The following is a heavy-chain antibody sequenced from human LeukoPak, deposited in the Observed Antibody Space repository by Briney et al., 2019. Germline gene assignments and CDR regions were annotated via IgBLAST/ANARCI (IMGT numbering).Heavy chain of an antibody. CDR2: ISDSGRTI. D-gene: IGHD2-2*02. J-gene: IGHJ3*02. CDR1: GFTFNDYY. CDR3: ARHGLVVPVAIVEAFDI. V-gene: IGHV3-11*04. Sequence: GGSLRLSCAASGFTFNDYYMSWIRQAPGKGLEWVSYISDSGRTIYLADSVKGRFTISRDNAKNSLSLQMNSLRAEDTAVYYCARHGLVVPVAIVEAFDIWGQGTMVTVAS.